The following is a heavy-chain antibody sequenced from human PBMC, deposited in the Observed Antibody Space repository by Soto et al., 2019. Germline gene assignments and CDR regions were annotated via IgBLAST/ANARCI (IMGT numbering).Heavy chain of an antibody. D-gene: IGHD6-19*01. CDR3: AKGGRQWLVTSDFNY. CDR2: VTHGGGST. CDR1: GFTFSSSA. V-gene: IGHV3-23*01. J-gene: IGHJ4*02. Sequence: GGSLRLSCAASGFTFSSSAMTWVRQAPGKGLEWVASVTHGGGSTFYADSVKGRVTISRDNSKNTVSLEMTSLRAEDTAVYYCAKGGRQWLVTSDFNYWGQGALVTVSS.